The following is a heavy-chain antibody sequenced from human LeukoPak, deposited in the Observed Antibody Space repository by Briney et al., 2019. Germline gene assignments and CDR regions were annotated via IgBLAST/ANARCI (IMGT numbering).Heavy chain of an antibody. CDR2: ITNSGRST. D-gene: IGHD3-22*01. CDR1: GFTFSSNA. CDR3: ARGEEYYYDSSGYLDY. Sequence: GGSLRLSCAASGFTFSSNAMSWVRQAPGKGLEWVSGITNSGRSTYYADSVKGRFTISRDNSKNTLYLQMNSLRAEDTAVYYCARGEEYYYDSSGYLDYWGQGTLVTVSS. J-gene: IGHJ4*02. V-gene: IGHV3-23*01.